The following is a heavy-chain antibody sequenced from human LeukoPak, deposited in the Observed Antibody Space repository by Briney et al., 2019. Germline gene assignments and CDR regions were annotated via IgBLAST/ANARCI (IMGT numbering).Heavy chain of an antibody. Sequence: SETLSLTCTVSGGSISSSRYYWGWIRQPPGKGLEWIGSLSYTESTYYNPSLKSRVTISVDTSKNQFSLNLSSVTAADTAVYYRARQEIGLRSFDPWGQGTLVTVSS. CDR3: ARQEIGLRSFDP. D-gene: IGHD3/OR15-3a*01. V-gene: IGHV4-39*01. CDR2: LSYTEST. J-gene: IGHJ5*02. CDR1: GGSISSSRYY.